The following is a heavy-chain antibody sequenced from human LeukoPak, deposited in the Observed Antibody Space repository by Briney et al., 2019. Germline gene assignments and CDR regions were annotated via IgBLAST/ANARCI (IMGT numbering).Heavy chain of an antibody. V-gene: IGHV4-59*01. CDR3: ARVNYYDSSGTDY. CDR2: IYYSGST. J-gene: IGHJ4*02. CDR1: GDSISSYY. D-gene: IGHD3-22*01. Sequence: PSETPSLTCTVSGDSISSYYWSWIRQPPGKGLEWIGYIYYSGSTNYNPSLKSRVTIPVDTSKNQFSLRLSSVTAADTAVYYCARVNYYDSSGTDYWGQGTLVTVSS.